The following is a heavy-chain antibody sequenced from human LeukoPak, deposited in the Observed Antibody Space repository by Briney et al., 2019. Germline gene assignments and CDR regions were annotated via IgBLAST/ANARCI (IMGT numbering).Heavy chain of an antibody. V-gene: IGHV3-30-3*01. CDR3: ARASGVYSVFDY. J-gene: IGHJ4*02. Sequence: PGRSLRLSCAASGFTFSSYAMHWVRQAPGKGLEWVAVISYDGSNKYYADSVKGRFTISRDNAKNSLYLQMNSLRDEDTAVYYCARASGVYSVFDYWGQGTLVTVSS. CDR2: ISYDGSNK. D-gene: IGHD5/OR15-5a*01. CDR1: GFTFSSYA.